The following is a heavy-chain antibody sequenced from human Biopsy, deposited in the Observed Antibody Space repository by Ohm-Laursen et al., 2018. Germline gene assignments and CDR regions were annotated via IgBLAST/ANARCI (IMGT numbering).Heavy chain of an antibody. V-gene: IGHV4-59*08. CDR2: RFHSGSP. D-gene: IGHD5-12*01. J-gene: IGHJ4*02. Sequence: PSQTLSLTWAVSGGSITGDFWTWIRQTPEKGLEWIGYRFHSGSPIYNPSLQSRVTISIDTSKNQFSLTLSSVSAADTAVYYCARLSRRGYIIFFDYWGRGTRVTVSS. CDR1: GGSITGDF. CDR3: ARLSRRGYIIFFDY.